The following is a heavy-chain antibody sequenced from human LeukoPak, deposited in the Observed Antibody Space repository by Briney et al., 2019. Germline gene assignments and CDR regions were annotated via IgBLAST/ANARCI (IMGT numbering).Heavy chain of an antibody. J-gene: IGHJ4*02. CDR2: IYTSGST. Sequence: SETLSLTCTVSGGSISSGSYYWSWIRQPAGKGLEWIGRIYTSGSTNYNPSLKSRVTISVDTSKNQFSLKLSSVTAADTAVYYCARGALDSSGYSYFDYWGQGTLVNVSS. CDR1: GGSISSGSYY. CDR3: ARGALDSSGYSYFDY. D-gene: IGHD3-22*01. V-gene: IGHV4-61*02.